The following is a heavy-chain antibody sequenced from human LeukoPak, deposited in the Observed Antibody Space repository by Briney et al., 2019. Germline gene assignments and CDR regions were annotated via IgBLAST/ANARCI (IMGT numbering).Heavy chain of an antibody. J-gene: IGHJ5*02. CDR1: GGSFSGYY. V-gene: IGHV4-30-4*01. D-gene: IGHD6-6*01. Sequence: SETLSLTCAVYGGSFSGYYWSWIRQPPGKGLEWIGYIYYSGSTYYNPSLKSRVTISVDTSKNQFSLKLSSVTAADTAVYYCASSIAARPALFDPWGQGTLVTVSS. CDR3: ASSIAARPALFDP. CDR2: IYYSGST.